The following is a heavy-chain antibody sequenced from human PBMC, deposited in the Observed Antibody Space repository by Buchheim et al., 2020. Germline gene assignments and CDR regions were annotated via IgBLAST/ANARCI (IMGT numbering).Heavy chain of an antibody. CDR1: GFTFSNAW. CDR2: IKSKTDGGTT. CDR3: TTLILTGVATIY. J-gene: IGHJ4*02. D-gene: IGHD5-12*01. V-gene: IGHV3-15*01. Sequence: EVQLVESGGGLVKPGGSLRLSCAASGFTFSNAWMSWVRQAPGKGQEAVGRIKSKTDGGTTDYAAPVKGRFTISRDDSTTPLYLQMNSLKTEDTAVYYCTTLILTGVATIYWGQGTL.